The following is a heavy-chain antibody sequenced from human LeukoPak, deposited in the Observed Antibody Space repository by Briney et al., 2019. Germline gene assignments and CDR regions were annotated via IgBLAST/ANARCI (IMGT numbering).Heavy chain of an antibody. D-gene: IGHD3/OR15-3a*01. CDR2: ISGGGDST. J-gene: IGHJ4*02. CDR3: AKDSRDWTYFDF. V-gene: IGHV3-23*01. Sequence: GGSLGLSCAASGFTFSNHAMNWVRQAPGQGLEWVSSISGGGDSTYYADSVKGRFTISRDNSEGTMRLQMNSLRADDTAVYYCAKDSRDWTYFDFWGQGTLVTVSS. CDR1: GFTFSNHA.